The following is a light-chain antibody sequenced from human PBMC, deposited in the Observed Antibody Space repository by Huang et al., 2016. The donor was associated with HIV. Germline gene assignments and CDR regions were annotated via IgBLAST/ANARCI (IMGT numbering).Light chain of an antibody. CDR2: GAS. CDR1: QSVNSGY. Sequence: EIVLTQSPGTLSLSPGERTTLSCRASQSVNSGYLAWYQQKPGQAPRLLIDGASTRATGIPGRFSGSGSGTDFTLTISRLQPEDFAVYYCQQYGSSPATFGQGTKVEVK. CDR3: QQYGSSPAT. V-gene: IGKV3-20*01. J-gene: IGKJ1*01.